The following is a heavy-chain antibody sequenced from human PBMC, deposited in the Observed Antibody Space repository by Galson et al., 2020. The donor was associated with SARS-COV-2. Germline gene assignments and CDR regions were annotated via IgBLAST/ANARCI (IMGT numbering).Heavy chain of an antibody. CDR3: ARSLWFGDPPIFR. CDR2: IYTSGRT. D-gene: IGHD3-10*01. CDR1: GFTLSNNY. Sequence: GGSLRLSCAASGFTLSNNYMTWVRQAPGKGLEWVSTIYTSGRTFYADSVKGRFTISRHSSENTLYLQLNSLRAEDTAVYYCARSLWFGDPPIFRGGQGTLVTVSS. J-gene: IGHJ4*02. V-gene: IGHV3-53*01.